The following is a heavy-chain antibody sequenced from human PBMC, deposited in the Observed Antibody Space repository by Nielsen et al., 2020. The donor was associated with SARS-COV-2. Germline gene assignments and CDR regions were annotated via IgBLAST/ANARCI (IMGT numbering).Heavy chain of an antibody. CDR1: GFTFSSYG. D-gene: IGHD6-13*01. J-gene: IGHJ4*02. CDR3: AKDQGSSSWFDY. Sequence: GESLKISCAASGFTFSSYGMHWVRQAPGKGLEWVAVISYDGSNKYYADSVKGRFTISRDNSKNTLYLQMNSLRAEDTAVYYCAKDQGSSSWFDYWGQGTLVTVSS. V-gene: IGHV3-30*18. CDR2: ISYDGSNK.